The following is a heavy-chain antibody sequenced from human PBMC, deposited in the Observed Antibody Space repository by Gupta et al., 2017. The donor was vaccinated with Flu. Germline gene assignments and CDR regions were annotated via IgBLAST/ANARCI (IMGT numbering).Heavy chain of an antibody. D-gene: IGHD3-10*01. CDR2: ISAEKGNT. Sequence: GYAFSTFGISWVRQAPGQGLEWMGWISAEKGNTKEGQKVQGRVTMTTDTSTSTVYMELRRLRADDTAVYDGARDREYLFDSWGQGTLVTVSS. CDR1: GYAFSTFG. J-gene: IGHJ4*02. CDR3: ARDREYLFDS. V-gene: IGHV1-18*01.